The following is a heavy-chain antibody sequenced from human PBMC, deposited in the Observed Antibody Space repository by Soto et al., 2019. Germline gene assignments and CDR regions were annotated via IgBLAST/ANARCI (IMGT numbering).Heavy chain of an antibody. V-gene: IGHV4-59*08. J-gene: IGHJ6*03. CDR2: IYYSGST. CDR3: ARSNMVRGYYYYMDV. D-gene: IGHD3-10*01. CDR1: GGSISSYY. Sequence: SETLSLTCTVSGGSISSYYWSWIRQPPGKGLEWIGYIYYSGSTNYNPSLKSRVTISVDASKNQFSLKLSSVTAADTAVYYCARSNMVRGYYYYMDVWGKGTTVTVSS.